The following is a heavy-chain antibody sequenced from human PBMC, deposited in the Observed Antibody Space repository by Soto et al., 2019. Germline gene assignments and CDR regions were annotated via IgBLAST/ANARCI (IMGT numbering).Heavy chain of an antibody. CDR1: GYTFIHYY. CDR3: ARSLLQGEF. Sequence: QVQLVQSGAEVKKPGASVKVSCKASGYTFIHYYIHWVRQAPGQGLEWMAIINPNGGSTNYAQKFQGRVTVTSDTSTSTVSMELNSLGSDDTAVYFCARSLLQGEFWGQGTLVTGSS. J-gene: IGHJ4*02. D-gene: IGHD3-16*01. CDR2: INPNGGST. V-gene: IGHV1-46*01.